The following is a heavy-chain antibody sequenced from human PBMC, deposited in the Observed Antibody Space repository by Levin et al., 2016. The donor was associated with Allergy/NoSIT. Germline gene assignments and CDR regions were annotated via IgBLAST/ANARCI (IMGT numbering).Heavy chain of an antibody. J-gene: IGHJ6*02. D-gene: IGHD3-3*01. CDR1: GFTFSSYS. Sequence: GGSLRLSCAASGFTFSSYSMNWVRQAPGKGLEWVSSISSSSSYIYYADSVKGRFTISRDNAKNSLYLQMNSLRAEDTAVYYCARDLAPYYDFWSGFFPELYGMDVWGQGTTVTVSS. V-gene: IGHV3-21*01. CDR3: ARDLAPYYDFWSGFFPELYGMDV. CDR2: ISSSSSYI.